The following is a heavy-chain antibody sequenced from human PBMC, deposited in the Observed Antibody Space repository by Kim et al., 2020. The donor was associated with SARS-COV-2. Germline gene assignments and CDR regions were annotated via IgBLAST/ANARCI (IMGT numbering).Heavy chain of an antibody. D-gene: IGHD2-2*01. CDR3: AKVASTQRAFDI. J-gene: IGHJ3*02. V-gene: IGHV3-9*01. Sequence: GYADSVKGRFTISRDNAKNSLYLQMNSLRAEDTALYYCAKVASTQRAFDIWGQGTMVTVSS.